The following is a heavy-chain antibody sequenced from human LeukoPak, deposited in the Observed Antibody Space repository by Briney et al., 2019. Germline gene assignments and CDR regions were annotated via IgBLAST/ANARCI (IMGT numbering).Heavy chain of an antibody. J-gene: IGHJ3*02. CDR1: GGSFSGYY. CDR2: INHSGST. CDR3: ARDSPSMDTAMVTYAFDI. D-gene: IGHD5-18*01. Sequence: SETLSLTCAVYGGSFSGYYWSWIRQPPGKGLEWIGEINHSGSTNYNPSLKSRVTISVDTSKNQFSLKLSSVTAADTAVYYCARDSPSMDTAMVTYAFDIWGQGTMVTVSS. V-gene: IGHV4-34*01.